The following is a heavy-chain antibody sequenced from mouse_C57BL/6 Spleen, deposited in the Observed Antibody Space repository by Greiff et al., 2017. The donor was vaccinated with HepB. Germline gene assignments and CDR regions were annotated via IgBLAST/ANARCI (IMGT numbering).Heavy chain of an antibody. CDR2: IDPSDSYT. CDR1: GYTFTSYW. Sequence: QVQLQQPGAELVMPGASVKLSCKASGYTFTSYWMHWVKQRPGQGLEWIGEIDPSDSYTNYNQKFKGKSTLTVDKSSSTAYMQLSSLTSEDSAVYYCARQGYDYDGFAYWGQGTLVTVSA. V-gene: IGHV1-69*01. CDR3: ARQGYDYDGFAY. J-gene: IGHJ3*01. D-gene: IGHD2-4*01.